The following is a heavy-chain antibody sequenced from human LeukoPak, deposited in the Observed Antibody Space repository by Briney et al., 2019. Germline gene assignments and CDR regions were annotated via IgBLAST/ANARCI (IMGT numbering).Heavy chain of an antibody. D-gene: IGHD3-3*01. J-gene: IGHJ6*02. CDR3: ARGPAMGGDFWSGYYGYYYYYYGMDV. CDR1: GAPTSKTT. V-gene: IGHV4-59*12. Sequence: PSETLSLTCTVSGAPTSKTTWGAFRHPPGRGLGGLANINTGGPPNYTPSLKSRVTISVDTSKNQFSLKLSSVTAADTAVYYCARGPAMGGDFWSGYYGYYYYYYGMDVWGQGTTVTVSS. CDR2: INTGGPP.